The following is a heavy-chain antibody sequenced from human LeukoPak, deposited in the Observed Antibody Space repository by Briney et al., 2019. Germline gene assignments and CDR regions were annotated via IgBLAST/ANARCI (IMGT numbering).Heavy chain of an antibody. D-gene: IGHD3-22*01. CDR3: ARGSRTYYDSSGYYRTPPFDY. Sequence: GASVKVSCKASGYTFTGYYMHWVRQAPGQGLEWMGWINPNSGGTNYAQKFQGRVTMTRDTSISTAYMELSRLRPDDTAVYYCARGSRTYYDSSGYYRTPPFDYWGQGTLVTVSS. J-gene: IGHJ4*02. V-gene: IGHV1-2*02. CDR2: INPNSGGT. CDR1: GYTFTGYY.